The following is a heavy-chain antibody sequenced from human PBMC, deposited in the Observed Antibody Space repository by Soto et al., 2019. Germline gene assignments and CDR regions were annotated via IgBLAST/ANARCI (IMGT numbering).Heavy chain of an antibody. D-gene: IGHD6-19*01. CDR3: ARSREQWLVDAFDI. V-gene: IGHV4-34*01. Sequence: SETISITYVIYSGSLTGYYWGCFRQPPGRGLEWIGEINPTGSPKYNPSLMSRVTISVDTSKNQFSMKLSSVTAADTAVFYCARSREQWLVDAFDIWGQGTMVT. J-gene: IGHJ3*02. CDR1: SGSLTGYY. CDR2: INPTGSP.